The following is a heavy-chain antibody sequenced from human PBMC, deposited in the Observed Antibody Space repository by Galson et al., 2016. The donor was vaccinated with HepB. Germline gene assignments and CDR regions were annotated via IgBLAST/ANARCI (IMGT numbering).Heavy chain of an antibody. D-gene: IGHD1-26*01. Sequence: SVKVSCKASGYILTGYYVHWVRQAPGQGLEWMGWIDPRSGGTIYAENFQGRVTMTRDTSINTAYMELSRLRSADTAVYYCARLRRIVTTGSWSSPSYFDYWAREPWSPSP. V-gene: IGHV1-2*02. CDR2: IDPRSGGT. CDR3: ARLRRIVTTGSWSSPSYFDY. CDR1: GYILTGYY. J-gene: IGHJ4*02.